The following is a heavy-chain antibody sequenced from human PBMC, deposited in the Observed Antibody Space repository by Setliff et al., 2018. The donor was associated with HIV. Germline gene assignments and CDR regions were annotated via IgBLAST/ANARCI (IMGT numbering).Heavy chain of an antibody. V-gene: IGHV4-61*09. D-gene: IGHD2-2*01. Sequence: SETLSLTCSVSGGSLSSGSHYCTWLRQAAGKGLEWIGHFYTSGTTNYNPSLESRVTISVDTSKNQFSLKLSSVTAADAAVNYCGTAMYYYYGLDVWGQGIRVTVSS. CDR2: FYTSGTT. J-gene: IGHJ6*02. CDR1: GGSLSSGSHY. CDR3: GTAMYYYYGLDV.